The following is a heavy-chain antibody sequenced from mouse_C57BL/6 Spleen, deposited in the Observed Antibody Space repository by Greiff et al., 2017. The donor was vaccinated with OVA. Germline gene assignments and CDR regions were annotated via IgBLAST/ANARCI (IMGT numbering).Heavy chain of an antibody. CDR1: GYAFSSSW. V-gene: IGHV1-82*01. CDR2: IYPGDGDT. CDR3: AREFITTVVGYFDY. D-gene: IGHD1-1*01. J-gene: IGHJ2*01. Sequence: LQESGPELVKPGASVKISCKASGYAFSSSWMNWVKQRPGKGLEWIGRIYPGDGDTNYNGKFKGKATLTADKSSSTAYMQLSSLTSEDSAVYFCAREFITTVVGYFDYWGQGTTLTVSS.